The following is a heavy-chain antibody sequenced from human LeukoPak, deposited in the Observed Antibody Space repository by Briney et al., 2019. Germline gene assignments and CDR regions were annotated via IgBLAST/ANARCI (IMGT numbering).Heavy chain of an antibody. D-gene: IGHD3-10*01. CDR3: AKGYGPGSRLDY. CDR2: ISATGGSNT. J-gene: IGHJ4*02. V-gene: IGHV3-23*01. CDR1: GFAFNNYA. Sequence: PGGSLRLSCAASGFAFNNYAMAWVRQAPGKGLEWVSGISATGGSNTYYADSVEGRFTISRDNSKYTLYLQMNSLRAEDTAVYYCAKGYGPGSRLDYWGQGTLVTVSS.